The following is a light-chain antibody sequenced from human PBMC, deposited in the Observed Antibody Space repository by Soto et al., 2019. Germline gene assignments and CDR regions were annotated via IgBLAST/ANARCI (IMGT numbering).Light chain of an antibody. CDR1: QDISNY. J-gene: IGKJ4*01. V-gene: IGKV1-33*01. Sequence: DIQMTQSPSSLSASVGDRVTITCQASQDISNYLNWYQQKPGKAPKLLIYDASNLEKGVPSRFSGGGAGTDFTITISSLQPADIAPYYCQQYDNLPLLTFGGGTKVEIK. CDR3: QQYDNLPLLT. CDR2: DAS.